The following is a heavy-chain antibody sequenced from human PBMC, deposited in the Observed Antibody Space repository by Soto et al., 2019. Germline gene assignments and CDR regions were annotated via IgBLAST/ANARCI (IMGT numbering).Heavy chain of an antibody. Sequence: GSSVKVSCKASGYAFTSYYMHWVRQAPGQGLEWMGIINPSGGSTSYAQKFQGRVTMTRDTSTSTVYMELSSLRSEDTAVYYCARARGGWFHRIVGARGAFDIWGQGTMVTVSS. CDR3: ARARGGWFHRIVGARGAFDI. CDR1: GYAFTSYY. CDR2: INPSGGST. J-gene: IGHJ3*02. D-gene: IGHD1-26*01. V-gene: IGHV1-46*01.